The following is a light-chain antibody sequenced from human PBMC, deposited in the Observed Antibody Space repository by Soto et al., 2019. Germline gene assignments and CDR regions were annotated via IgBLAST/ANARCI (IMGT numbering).Light chain of an antibody. V-gene: IGKV3-20*01. J-gene: IGKJ5*01. CDR1: QAVYSSL. CDR2: GAS. CDR3: QQYGNAPIT. Sequence: ETGLTQSAGTLSLSPREGATLSCRATQAVYSSLLAWYQQKPGQAPRLLIYGASSRATGIPDRFSGSGSGTDFTLSISRLEVEDFAVYHCQQYGNAPITFGQGTRLEIK.